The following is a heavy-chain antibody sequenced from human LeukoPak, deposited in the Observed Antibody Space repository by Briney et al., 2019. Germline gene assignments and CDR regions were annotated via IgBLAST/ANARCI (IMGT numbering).Heavy chain of an antibody. CDR3: ARDSYCSSTSCFDY. CDR2: IYSGGST. J-gene: IGHJ4*02. V-gene: IGHV3-66*02. CDR1: GFTVSSNY. Sequence: GGSLRLSCAASGFTVSSNYMSWVRQAPGKGLEWVSVIYSGGSTYYADSAKGRFTISRDNSKNTLYLRMNSLRAEDTAVYYCARDSYCSSTSCFDYWGQGTLVTVSS. D-gene: IGHD2-2*01.